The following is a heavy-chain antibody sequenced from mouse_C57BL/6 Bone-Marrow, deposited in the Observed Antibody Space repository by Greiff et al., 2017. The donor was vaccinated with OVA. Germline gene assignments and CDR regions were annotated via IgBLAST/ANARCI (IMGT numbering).Heavy chain of an antibody. CDR3: ARNWNWYFDV. CDR1: GYSITSGYY. CDR2: ISYDGSN. V-gene: IGHV3-6*01. D-gene: IGHD4-1*01. J-gene: IGHJ1*03. Sequence: EVKLQESGPGLVKPSQSLSLTCSVTGYSITSGYYWNWIRQFPGNKLEWMGYISYDGSNNYNPSLKNRISITRDTSKNQFFLKLNSVTTGDTATYYCARNWNWYFDVWGTGTTVTVSS.